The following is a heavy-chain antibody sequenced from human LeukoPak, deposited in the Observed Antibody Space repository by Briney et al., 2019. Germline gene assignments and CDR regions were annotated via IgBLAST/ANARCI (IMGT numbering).Heavy chain of an antibody. CDR1: GFTFSSYS. CDR3: AKVASGWYYYYYYMDV. CDR2: IGISSSTI. D-gene: IGHD6-19*01. V-gene: IGHV3-48*01. Sequence: GGSLRLSCAASGFTFSSYSMNWVRQAPGKGLEWVSYIGISSSTIDYADSVKGRFTISRDNSKNTLYLQMNSLRAEDTAVYYCAKVASGWYYYYYYMDVWGKGTTVTVSS. J-gene: IGHJ6*03.